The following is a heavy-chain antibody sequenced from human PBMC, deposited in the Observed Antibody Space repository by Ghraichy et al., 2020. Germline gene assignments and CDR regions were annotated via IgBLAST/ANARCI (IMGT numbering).Heavy chain of an antibody. J-gene: IGHJ4*02. D-gene: IGHD3-22*01. CDR3: ATDRTAYDTTGLSDY. CDR1: GYTFTTYH. V-gene: IGHV1-46*01. CDR2: FNPSGGGT. Sequence: ASVKVSCTTFGYTFTTYHLHWVRQAPGQGLEWMGLFNPSGGGTSYPRRFRDRVTMTADTSSNTVYMELSSLTIEDTAVYYCATDRTAYDTTGLSDYWGQGTLVTVSS.